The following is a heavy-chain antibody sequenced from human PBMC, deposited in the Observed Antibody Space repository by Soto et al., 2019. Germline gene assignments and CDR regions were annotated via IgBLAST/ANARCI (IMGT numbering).Heavy chain of an antibody. D-gene: IGHD5-12*01. V-gene: IGHV3-7*01. CDR2: INRDGSER. Sequence: PGGSLRLSCEAYGFTFSSYWMGWVRQAPGKGLEWVANINRDGSERYYVDSVKGRFTISRDNAKNTLYLQMNSLGAEDTAIYYCLRGNTGYGNFDSWGQGTLVTVSS. J-gene: IGHJ4*02. CDR1: GFTFSSYW. CDR3: LRGNTGYGNFDS.